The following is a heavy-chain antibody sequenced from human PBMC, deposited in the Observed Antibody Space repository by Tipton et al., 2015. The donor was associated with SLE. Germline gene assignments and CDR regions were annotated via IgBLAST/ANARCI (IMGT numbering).Heavy chain of an antibody. V-gene: IGHV3-7*03. J-gene: IGHJ4*02. D-gene: IGHD5-18*01. CDR2: IKQDGSEK. Sequence: SLRLSCAASGFTFSSYSMNWVRQAPGKGLEWVANIKQDGSEKYYVDSVKGRFTISRDNAKNSLYLQMNSLRAEDTAVYYCARAGLTAMVSYYFDYWGQGTLVTVSS. CDR3: ARAGLTAMVSYYFDY. CDR1: GFTFSSYS.